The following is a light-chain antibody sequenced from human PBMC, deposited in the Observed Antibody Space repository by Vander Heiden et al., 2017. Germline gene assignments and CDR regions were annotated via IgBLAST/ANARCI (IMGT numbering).Light chain of an antibody. J-gene: IGKJ2*01. CDR1: PSISSW. Sequence: DIQMTQSPSTLSASVGDRVTITCRASPSISSWLAWYQQKPGKAPKLLIYKASSLESGVPSRFSGSGSGTEFTLTISSLQPDDFATYYCQQRGTFGQGTKLEIK. CDR2: KAS. V-gene: IGKV1-5*03. CDR3: QQRGT.